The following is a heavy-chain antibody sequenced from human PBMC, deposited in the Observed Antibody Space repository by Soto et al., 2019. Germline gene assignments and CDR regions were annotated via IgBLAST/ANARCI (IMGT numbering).Heavy chain of an antibody. Sequence: QVQVVQSGAEVKKPGASVKVSCKASGYTFSSYGISWVRQAPGQGLEWMGWISAYNGNTNYAQKLQGRVTMTTDTXXSTAYMELRSLRSDDTAVYYCARERGYNYGFAFDIWGQGTMVTVSS. D-gene: IGHD5-18*01. CDR2: ISAYNGNT. V-gene: IGHV1-18*01. CDR3: ARERGYNYGFAFDI. CDR1: GYTFSSYG. J-gene: IGHJ3*02.